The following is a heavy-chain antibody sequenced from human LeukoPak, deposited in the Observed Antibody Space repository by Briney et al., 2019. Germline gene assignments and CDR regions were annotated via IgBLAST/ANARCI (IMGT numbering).Heavy chain of an antibody. CDR2: MNPNSGNT. D-gene: IGHD4-17*01. V-gene: IGHV1-8*01. CDR3: ARDYGDYYYYYMDV. J-gene: IGHJ6*03. CDR1: GYTFTSYD. Sequence: ALVKVSCKASGYTFTSYDINWVRQATGQGLEWMGWMNPNSGNTGYAQKFQGRVTMTRNTSISTAYMELSSLRSEDTAVYYCARDYGDYYYYYMDVWGKGTTVTVSS.